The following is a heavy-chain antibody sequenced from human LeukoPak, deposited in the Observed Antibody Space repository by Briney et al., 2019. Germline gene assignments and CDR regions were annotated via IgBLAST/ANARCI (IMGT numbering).Heavy chain of an antibody. Sequence: GGSLRLSCAASGFTFSSYAMSWVRQAPGKGLEWVSAISGSGGSAYYADSVKGRFTISRDNSKNTLYLQMNSLRAEDTAVYYCAKVPAAYNWFDPWGQGTLVTVSS. CDR3: AKVPAAYNWFDP. CDR1: GFTFSSYA. V-gene: IGHV3-23*01. D-gene: IGHD2-2*01. CDR2: ISGSGGSA. J-gene: IGHJ5*02.